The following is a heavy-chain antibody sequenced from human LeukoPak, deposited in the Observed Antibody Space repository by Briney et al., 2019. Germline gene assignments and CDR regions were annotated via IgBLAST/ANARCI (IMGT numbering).Heavy chain of an antibody. J-gene: IGHJ4*02. V-gene: IGHV3-30-3*01. D-gene: IGHD6-19*01. Sequence: GGSLRLSCAASGFTFSSYAMHWVRQAPGKGLEWVAVISYDGSNKYYADSVKGRFTISRDNSKNTLYLQMNSLRAEDPAVYYCARDGGSGWYVVYYFDYWGQGTLVTVSS. CDR1: GFTFSSYA. CDR3: ARDGGSGWYVVYYFDY. CDR2: ISYDGSNK.